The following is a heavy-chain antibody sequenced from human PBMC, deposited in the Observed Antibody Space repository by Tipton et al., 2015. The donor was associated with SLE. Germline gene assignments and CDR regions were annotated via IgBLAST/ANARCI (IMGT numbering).Heavy chain of an antibody. J-gene: IGHJ6*03. D-gene: IGHD3-22*01. CDR2: INSSGRTT. V-gene: IGHV3-74*01. CDR3: AGIEGDRSSYFYYYIDV. CDR1: GFTFTSYW. Sequence: SLRLSCTASGFTFTSYWMHWVRQAPGKGLVWVSRINSSGRTTTYADSVKGRFTISRDNTKNTLYLQMNSLRADDAAVYYCAGIEGDRSSYFYYYIDVWGRGTTVTVSS.